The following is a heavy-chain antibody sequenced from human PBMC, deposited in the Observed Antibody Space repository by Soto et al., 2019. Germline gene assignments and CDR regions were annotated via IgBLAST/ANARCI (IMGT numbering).Heavy chain of an antibody. V-gene: IGHV3-23*01. CDR3: SIDPRIVATIRVPTYYFDY. CDR2: ISGSGGST. CDR1: GFTFSSYA. J-gene: IGHJ4*02. Sequence: GGSLRLSCAASGFTFSSYAMSWVRQAPGKGLEWVSAISGSGGSTYYADSVKGRFTISRDNSKNTLYLQMNSLRAEDTAVYYCSIDPRIVATIRVPTYYFDYWGQGTLVTVSS. D-gene: IGHD5-12*01.